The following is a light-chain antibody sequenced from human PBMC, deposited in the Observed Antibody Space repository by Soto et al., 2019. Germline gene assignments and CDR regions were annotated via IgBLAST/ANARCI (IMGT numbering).Light chain of an antibody. CDR1: QSFSNNY. V-gene: IGKV3-20*01. CDR2: GAS. J-gene: IGKJ1*01. Sequence: EIVLTRSPGTLSLSPGERATLSCRASQSFSNNYLAWYQQKPGQAPRLLIYGASNRATGIPDRFSGSGSGTDFTLTISRLEPEDFEVYYCQQYGRSGTFGQGTKVDIK. CDR3: QQYGRSGT.